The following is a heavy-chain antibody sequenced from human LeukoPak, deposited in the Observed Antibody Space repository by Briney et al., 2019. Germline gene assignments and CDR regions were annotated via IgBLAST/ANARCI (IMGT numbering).Heavy chain of an antibody. J-gene: IGHJ4*02. CDR3: ARGPECSGTGCYLPGIY. D-gene: IGHD2-2*01. CDR2: INQDGSEK. CDR1: GDISSTYW. V-gene: IGHV3-7*01. Sequence: GGALRLTCVGSGDISSTYWVNWVRQPPGEGREWVANINQDGSEKSHLAHVTGRFTIARDNAKNSLYLQIDSLRVEDTAVYDCARGPECSGTGCYLPGIYWGPGILVTVSS.